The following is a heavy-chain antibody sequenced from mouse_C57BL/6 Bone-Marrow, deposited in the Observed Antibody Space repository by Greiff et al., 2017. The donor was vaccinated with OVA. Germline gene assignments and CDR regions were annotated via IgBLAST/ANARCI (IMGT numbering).Heavy chain of an antibody. D-gene: IGHD2-4*01. CDR3: ARNDYWYYAMDY. V-gene: IGHV5-17*01. Sequence: DVKLVESGGGLVKPGGSLKLSCAASGFTFSDYGMHWVRQAPEKGLEWVAYISSGSRTIYYADTVKGRFTISRDNAKNTLFLQMTSLRSEDTAMDYCARNDYWYYAMDYWGKGTSVTVSS. CDR1: GFTFSDYG. CDR2: ISSGSRTI. J-gene: IGHJ4*01.